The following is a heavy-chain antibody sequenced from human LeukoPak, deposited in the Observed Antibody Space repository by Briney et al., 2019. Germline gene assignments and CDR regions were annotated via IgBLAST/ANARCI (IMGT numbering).Heavy chain of an antibody. V-gene: IGHV4-59*01. CDR2: IYYSGST. D-gene: IGHD6-19*01. CDR1: GGSISSYY. Sequence: PSETLSLTCTVSGGSISSYYWSWIRQPPGKGLEWIGYIYYSGSTNYNPSLKSRVTISVDTSKNQFSLKLSSVTAADTAVYYCATGEVPYSSGWSYYYYGMDVWGQGTTVTVSS. J-gene: IGHJ6*02. CDR3: ATGEVPYSSGWSYYYYGMDV.